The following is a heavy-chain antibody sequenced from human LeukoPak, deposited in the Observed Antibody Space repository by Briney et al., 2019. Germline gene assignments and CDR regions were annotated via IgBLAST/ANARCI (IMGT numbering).Heavy chain of an antibody. CDR1: GFTFSSYA. CDR3: ARAPRGTMIVVVIKYYFDY. D-gene: IGHD3-22*01. J-gene: IGHJ4*02. V-gene: IGHV3-30-3*01. Sequence: GGSLRLSCAVSGFTFSSYAMHWVRQAPGKGLEWVAVISYDGSNKYYADSVKGRFTISRDNSKNTLYLQMNSLRAEDTAVYYCARAPRGTMIVVVIKYYFDYWGQGTLVTVSS. CDR2: ISYDGSNK.